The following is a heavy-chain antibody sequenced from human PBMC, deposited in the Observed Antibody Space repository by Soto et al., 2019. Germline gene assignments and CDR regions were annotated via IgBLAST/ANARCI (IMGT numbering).Heavy chain of an antibody. D-gene: IGHD3-16*01. Sequence: QVQLVESGGGVVQPGRSLRLSCAASGFTFSSFGMHWVRQAPGKGLEWVAVIPFDGSNRYYADSVKGRFTISRDNSRNTLYLQMYSLRPEDTAVYYCAKDQVGGPKGGYYFDYWGQGTLVTVSS. CDR1: GFTFSSFG. CDR2: IPFDGSNR. V-gene: IGHV3-30*18. CDR3: AKDQVGGPKGGYYFDY. J-gene: IGHJ4*02.